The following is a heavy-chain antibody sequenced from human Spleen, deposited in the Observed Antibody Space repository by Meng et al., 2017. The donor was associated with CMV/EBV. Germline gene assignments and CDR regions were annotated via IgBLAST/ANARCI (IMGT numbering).Heavy chain of an antibody. Sequence: GESLKISCTASGFTFGDYAMSWVRQAPGKGLEWVGFIRSKAYGGTTEYAASVKGRFTISRDDSKNTLYLQMNSLKTEDTAVYYCTTDNDLIDYWGQGTLVTVSS. J-gene: IGHJ4*02. CDR1: GFTFGDYA. CDR3: TTDNDLIDY. CDR2: IRSKAYGGTT. D-gene: IGHD3-3*01. V-gene: IGHV3-49*04.